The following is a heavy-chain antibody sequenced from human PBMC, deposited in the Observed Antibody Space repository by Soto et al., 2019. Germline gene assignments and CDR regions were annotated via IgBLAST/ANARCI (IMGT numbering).Heavy chain of an antibody. D-gene: IGHD1-1*01. Sequence: GGSLRLSCAASGFGFSSYNMNWVRQAPGKGLEWISYISSSSNKVDYADSVKGRFTISRDNARNSLLLNMNSLRVEDTAVYFCARDFGRKKVPLRSLYFYGMDVWGQGTRVTVSS. V-gene: IGHV3-48*01. CDR1: GFGFSSYN. J-gene: IGHJ6*02. CDR2: ISSSSNKV. CDR3: ARDFGRKKVPLRSLYFYGMDV.